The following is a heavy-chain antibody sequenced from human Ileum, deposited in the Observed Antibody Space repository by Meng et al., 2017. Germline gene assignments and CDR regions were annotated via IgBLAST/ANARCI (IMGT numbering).Heavy chain of an antibody. CDR3: ARHIVGPTPGMEY. Sequence: QVQLQESGPGLVKPSGTLSVTCAGSGDSISSSGWWSWVRQPPGKGLEWIGQIYQSGSTNYNPSLKSRVTISIDRSENQLSLKLSSVTAADTAVYYCARHIVGPTPGMEYWGQGTLVTVSS. CDR2: IYQSGST. V-gene: IGHV4-4*02. J-gene: IGHJ4*02. CDR1: GDSISSSGW. D-gene: IGHD1-26*01.